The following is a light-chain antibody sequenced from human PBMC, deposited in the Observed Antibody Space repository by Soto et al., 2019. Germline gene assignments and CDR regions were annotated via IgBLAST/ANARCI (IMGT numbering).Light chain of an antibody. V-gene: IGKV1-5*03. CDR1: QSISSW. CDR2: KAS. Sequence: DIQRTQSPSTLSASVGDRVPITCRASQSISSWLAWYQQKPGEAPKLLIYKASTLKSGVPSRFSGSGSGTEFTLTISSLQPDDFATYYCQHYNSYSEAFGQGTKVDIK. J-gene: IGKJ1*01. CDR3: QHYNSYSEA.